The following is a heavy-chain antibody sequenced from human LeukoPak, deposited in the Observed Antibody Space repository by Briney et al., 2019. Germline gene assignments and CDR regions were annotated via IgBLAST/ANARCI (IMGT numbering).Heavy chain of an antibody. CDR1: GFTFSSYW. Sequence: GGSLRLSCAASGFTFSSYWMSWVRQAPGKGLEWVANIKQDGSEKYYVDSVKGRFTISRDNAKNSLYLQMNSLRAEDTAVCYCARDYGIAAAGNWFDPWGQGTLVTVSS. CDR2: IKQDGSEK. J-gene: IGHJ5*02. D-gene: IGHD6-13*01. CDR3: ARDYGIAAAGNWFDP. V-gene: IGHV3-7*03.